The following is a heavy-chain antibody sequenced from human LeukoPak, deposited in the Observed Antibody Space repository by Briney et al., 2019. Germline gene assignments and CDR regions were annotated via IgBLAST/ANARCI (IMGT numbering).Heavy chain of an antibody. CDR3: ARDMYSSSWGFDY. J-gene: IGHJ4*02. Sequence: PSETLSLTCTVSGGSISSYYWSWIRQPPGKGLEWIGYIYYSGSTNYNPSLKSRVTISVDTSKNQFSLKLSSVTAADTAVYYCARDMYSSSWGFDYWGQGTLVTVSS. V-gene: IGHV4-59*01. CDR1: GGSISSYY. D-gene: IGHD6-13*01. CDR2: IYYSGST.